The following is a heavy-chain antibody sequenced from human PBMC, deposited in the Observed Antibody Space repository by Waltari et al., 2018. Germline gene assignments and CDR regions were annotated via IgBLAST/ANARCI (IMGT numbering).Heavy chain of an antibody. CDR3: AGGGGSGYYTGHTALKI. J-gene: IGHJ4*02. CDR1: GGTFDNYA. D-gene: IGHD3-3*01. V-gene: IGHV1-69*10. CDR2: IIPVFGIS. Sequence: QVQMVQSGAEVKKPGSSVKVSCKTSGGTFDNYAISWVRQAPGQGLEWMGGIIPVFGISNYAQKFQGRVTITANNSTSTAYMDVRSLRSDDAAVYYCAGGGGSGYYTGHTALKIWGQGTLVTVSS.